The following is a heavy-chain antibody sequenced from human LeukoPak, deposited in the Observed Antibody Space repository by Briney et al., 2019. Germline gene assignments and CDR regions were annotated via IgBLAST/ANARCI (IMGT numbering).Heavy chain of an antibody. V-gene: IGHV3-48*01. CDR2: ISSSGTTV. J-gene: IGHJ3*02. Sequence: GGSLRLSCAASGFTFSSYSMNWVRQAPGKGLEWVSYISSSGTTVYYADSVKGRFTISRDNAKNSLYLQMNSPRAEDTAVFYCARGGMVRRVMGAFDIWGQGTLVTVSS. D-gene: IGHD3-10*01. CDR3: ARGGMVRRVMGAFDI. CDR1: GFTFSSYS.